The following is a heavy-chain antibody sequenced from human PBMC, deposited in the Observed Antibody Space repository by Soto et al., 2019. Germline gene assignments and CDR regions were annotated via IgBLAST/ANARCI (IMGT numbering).Heavy chain of an antibody. CDR2: MNPNSGNT. D-gene: IGHD3-9*01. CDR3: ARGGVLRYFDWFRPFDY. V-gene: IGHV1-8*01. CDR1: GYTFTSYD. Sequence: GASVKVSCKASGYTFTSYDINWVRQANGQGLEWMGWMNPNSGNTGYAQKFQGRVTMIRNTSISTAYMELSSLRSEDTAVYYCARGGVLRYFDWFRPFDYWGQGTLVTVSS. J-gene: IGHJ4*02.